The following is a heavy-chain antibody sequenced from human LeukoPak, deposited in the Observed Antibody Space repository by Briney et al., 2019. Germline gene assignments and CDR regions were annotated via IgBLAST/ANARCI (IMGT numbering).Heavy chain of an antibody. CDR2: ITSSSSYI. D-gene: IGHD6-13*01. V-gene: IGHV3-21*01. CDR3: ARLSSSWFVFDY. Sequence: KTGGSLRLSCAASGFTFSSYSMNWVRQAPGKGLEWVSSITSSSSYIYYADSVKGRFTISRDNAKNSLYLQMNSLRAEDTAVHYCARLSSSWFVFDYWGQRTLVTVSS. J-gene: IGHJ4*02. CDR1: GFTFSSYS.